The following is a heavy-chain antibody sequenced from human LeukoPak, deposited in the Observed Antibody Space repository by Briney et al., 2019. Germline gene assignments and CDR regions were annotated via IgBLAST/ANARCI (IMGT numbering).Heavy chain of an antibody. J-gene: IGHJ4*02. V-gene: IGHV4-4*09. D-gene: IGHD1-1*01. CDR1: GGSIGAYY. CDR2: IYAGGNT. CDR3: ARGVSGLWIAFDY. Sequence: SETLSLTCTVSGGSIGAYYWTWIRQSPGRGLEWIGYIYAGGNTRYNSSLESRVSISVDTSKNQFSLTLNTVTAAGTAAYYCARGVSGLWIAFDYWGQGTLVTVSS.